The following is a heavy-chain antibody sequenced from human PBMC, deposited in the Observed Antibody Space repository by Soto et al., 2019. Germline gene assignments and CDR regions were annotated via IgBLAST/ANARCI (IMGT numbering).Heavy chain of an antibody. J-gene: IGHJ4*02. CDR3: ASGIVVVPAAPLDY. V-gene: IGHV4-31*03. D-gene: IGHD2-2*01. CDR1: GGSISSGGYY. Sequence: TSETLSLTCTVSGGSISSGGYYWSWIRQHPGKGLEWIGYIYYSGSTYYNPSLKSRVTISVDTSKNQFSLKLSSVTAADTAVYYCASGIVVVPAAPLDYWGQGTLVTVSS. CDR2: IYYSGST.